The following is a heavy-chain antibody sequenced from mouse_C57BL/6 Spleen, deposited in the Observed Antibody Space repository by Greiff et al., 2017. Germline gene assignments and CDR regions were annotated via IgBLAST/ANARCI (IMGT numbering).Heavy chain of an antibody. Sequence: EVKLVASGGGLVKPGGSLKLSCAASGFTFSDYGMHWVRQAPEKGLEWVAYISSGSSTIYYADTVKGRFTISRDNTKNTLFLKMTSLRSEDTAMYYCARRVYYGSSSYYFDYWGQGTTLTVSS. CDR1: GFTFSDYG. J-gene: IGHJ2*01. V-gene: IGHV5-17*01. CDR3: ARRVYYGSSSYYFDY. D-gene: IGHD1-1*01. CDR2: ISSGSSTI.